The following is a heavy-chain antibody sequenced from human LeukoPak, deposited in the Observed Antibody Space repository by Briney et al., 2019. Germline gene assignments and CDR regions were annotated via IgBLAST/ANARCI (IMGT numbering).Heavy chain of an antibody. Sequence: PSETLSLTCAVYGGSFSGHYWSWIRQPPGKGLEWIGDINHSRSTNYNPSPKSRVTISLDTSKNQFSLKLSSVTAADTAVYYCARGWGATMGYYFDYWGQGTLVTVSS. CDR3: ARGWGATMGYYFDY. CDR2: INHSRST. CDR1: GGSFSGHY. J-gene: IGHJ4*02. D-gene: IGHD5-24*01. V-gene: IGHV4-34*01.